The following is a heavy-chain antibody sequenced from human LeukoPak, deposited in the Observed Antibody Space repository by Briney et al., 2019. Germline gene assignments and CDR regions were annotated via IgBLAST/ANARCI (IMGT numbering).Heavy chain of an antibody. CDR1: GGSISSSSYY. CDR3: ARHDSSGYHFDY. CDR2: IYYGGST. D-gene: IGHD3-22*01. Sequence: SETLSLTCTVSGGSISSSSYYWGWIRQPPGKGLEWIGSIYYGGSTYYNPSLKSRVTISVDTSKNQFSLKLSSVTAADTAVYYCARHDSSGYHFDYWGQGTLVTVSS. V-gene: IGHV4-39*01. J-gene: IGHJ4*02.